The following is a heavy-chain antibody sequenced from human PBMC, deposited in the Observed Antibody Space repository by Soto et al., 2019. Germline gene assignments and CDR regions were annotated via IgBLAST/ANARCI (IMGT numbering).Heavy chain of an antibody. Sequence: SETLSLTCTVSGGSIRSGGYYWSWVRQNPRRGLEWIGNIYYSGNTYYKPSLKSRLTISVDTSKNQFSLNLSSVTAADTAVYYCARDRLMATAGTARHYFGLDVWGQGTTVTVSS. D-gene: IGHD5-18*01. CDR3: ARDRLMATAGTARHYFGLDV. J-gene: IGHJ6*02. CDR1: GGSIRSGGYY. CDR2: IYYSGNT. V-gene: IGHV4-31*03.